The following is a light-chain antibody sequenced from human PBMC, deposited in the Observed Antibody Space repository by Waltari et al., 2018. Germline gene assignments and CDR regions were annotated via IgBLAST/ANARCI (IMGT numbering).Light chain of an antibody. Sequence: SSVLTQDPAVSVALGQTVRITCQGHSPRSSYPSWYQQKPGQAPVLGIYGKNNRPSGIPDRFSGSSSGNTASLTITGAQAEDEADYYCNSRDSSGNHPVVVFGGGTKLTVL. J-gene: IGLJ2*01. CDR2: GKN. CDR3: NSRDSSGNHPVVV. V-gene: IGLV3-19*01. CDR1: SPRSSY.